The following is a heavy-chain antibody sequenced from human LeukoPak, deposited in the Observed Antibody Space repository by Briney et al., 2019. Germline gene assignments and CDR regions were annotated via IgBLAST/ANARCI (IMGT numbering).Heavy chain of an antibody. CDR2: IYYSGST. J-gene: IGHJ4*02. D-gene: IGHD3-10*01. V-gene: IGHV4-61*05. Sequence: SETLSLTCTVSGDSISSSDYHWGYIRQPPGKGLEWIGDIYYSGSTNYNPSLKSRVTISVDTSKNQFSLKLSSVTAADTAVYYCASSGPRSVYYFDYWGQGTLVTVSS. CDR3: ASSGPRSVYYFDY. CDR1: GDSISSSDYH.